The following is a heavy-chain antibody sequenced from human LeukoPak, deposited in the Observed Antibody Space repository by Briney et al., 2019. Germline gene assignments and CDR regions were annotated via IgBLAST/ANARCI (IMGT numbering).Heavy chain of an antibody. CDR2: INPNSGGT. D-gene: IGHD3-22*01. J-gene: IGHJ1*01. Sequence: ASVKVSCKASGYTFTGYYMHWVRQAPGQGLEWMGWINPNSGGTNYAQKFQGRVTMTRDTSISTAYMELSWLRSDDTAVYYWAREDFYDSSGYYKNKEYFQHWGQGTLVTVSS. CDR3: AREDFYDSSGYYKNKEYFQH. V-gene: IGHV1-2*02. CDR1: GYTFTGYY.